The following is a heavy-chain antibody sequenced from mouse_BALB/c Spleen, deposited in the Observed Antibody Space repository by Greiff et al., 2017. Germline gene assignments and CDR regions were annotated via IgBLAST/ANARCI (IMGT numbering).Heavy chain of an antibody. Sequence: EVHLVESGGGLVKPGGSLKLSCAASGFTFSSYTMSWVRQTPEKRLEWVATISSGGSYTYYPDSVKGRFTISRDNAKNTLYLQMSSLKSEDTAMYYCTRQSYDYDGGFAYWGQGTLVTVSA. D-gene: IGHD2-4*01. CDR3: TRQSYDYDGGFAY. J-gene: IGHJ3*01. CDR2: ISSGGSYT. V-gene: IGHV5-6-4*01. CDR1: GFTFSSYT.